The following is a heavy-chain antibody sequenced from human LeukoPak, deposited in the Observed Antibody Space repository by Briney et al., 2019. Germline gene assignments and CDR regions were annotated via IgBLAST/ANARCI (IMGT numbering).Heavy chain of an antibody. J-gene: IGHJ4*02. CDR2: IYSGSST. CDR1: GFTVSSYY. V-gene: IGHV3-53*01. D-gene: IGHD4-17*01. CDR3: ARVGARQILEY. Sequence: PGGSLRLSCAASGFTVSSYYMNWVRQAPGKGLEWVSVIYSGSSTYYADSVKARFTISRDNSKSTLYLQMNSLRADDTAVYYCARVGARQILEYWGQGTLVTVSS.